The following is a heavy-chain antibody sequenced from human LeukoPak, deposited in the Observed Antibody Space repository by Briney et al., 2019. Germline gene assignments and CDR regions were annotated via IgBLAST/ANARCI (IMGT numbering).Heavy chain of an antibody. Sequence: PSETLSLTCTVSGGSISSSSYYWGWIRQPPGKGLEWIGSIYYSGSTYYNPSLKSRVTISVDTSKNQFSLKLSSVTAADTAVYYCARGITIFGVVIIDYYYMDVWGKGTTVTVSS. J-gene: IGHJ6*03. V-gene: IGHV4-39*07. CDR3: ARGITIFGVVIIDYYYMDV. CDR2: IYYSGST. CDR1: GGSISSSSYY. D-gene: IGHD3-3*01.